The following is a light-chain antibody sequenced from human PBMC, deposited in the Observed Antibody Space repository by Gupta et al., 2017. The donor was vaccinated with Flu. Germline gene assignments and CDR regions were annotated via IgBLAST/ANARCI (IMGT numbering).Light chain of an antibody. Sequence: DIQMTQSPSTLSASVGDRITLTCRASQNISLYLAWFRQKPGKVPKLLIYKASDRGDGVPSRFSGSGSGTEFTLAISSLLPEDSATYYCQQYNGYFVTFGQGTKVEIK. CDR3: QQYNGYFVT. CDR2: KAS. CDR1: QNISLY. V-gene: IGKV1-5*03. J-gene: IGKJ1*01.